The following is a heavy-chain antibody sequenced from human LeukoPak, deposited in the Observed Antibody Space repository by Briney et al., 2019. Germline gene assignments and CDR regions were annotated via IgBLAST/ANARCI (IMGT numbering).Heavy chain of an antibody. V-gene: IGHV1-3*01. CDR3: ARTTMVRGVERFDP. CDR1: GGTFSSYA. CDR2: INAGNGNT. Sequence: ASVKVSCKASGGTFSSYAISWVRQAPGQGLEWMGWINAGNGNTKYSQKFQGRVTITRDTSASTAYMELSSLRSEDTAVYYCARTTMVRGVERFDPWGQGTLVTVSS. D-gene: IGHD3-10*01. J-gene: IGHJ5*02.